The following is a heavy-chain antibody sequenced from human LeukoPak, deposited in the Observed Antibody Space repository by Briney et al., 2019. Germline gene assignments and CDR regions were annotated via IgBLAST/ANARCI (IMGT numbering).Heavy chain of an antibody. D-gene: IGHD3-16*01. CDR2: INHSGST. J-gene: IGHJ3*02. CDR1: GGSFSGCY. Sequence: PSETLSLTCAVYGGSFSGCYWSWIRQPPGKGLEWIGEINHSGSTNYNPSLKSRVTISVDTSKNQFSLKLSSVTAADTALYYCARGEYDYAWGSYSPNAFAMWGQGTMVTVSS. CDR3: ARGEYDYAWGSYSPNAFAM. V-gene: IGHV4-34*01.